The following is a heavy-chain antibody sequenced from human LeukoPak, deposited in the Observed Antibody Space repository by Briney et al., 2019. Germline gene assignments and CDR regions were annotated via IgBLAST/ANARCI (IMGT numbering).Heavy chain of an antibody. Sequence: SETLSLTCSVSGGSISSSTYYWGWIRQPPGKGLEWIGNIYDSGSTYYNPSLKSRVTISVDTSKNQFSLKLSSVTAADTAVYYCARQAYSSNLGWFDPWGQGTLVTVSS. D-gene: IGHD6-13*01. CDR3: ARQAYSSNLGWFDP. CDR1: GGSISSSTYY. CDR2: IYDSGST. V-gene: IGHV4-39*01. J-gene: IGHJ5*02.